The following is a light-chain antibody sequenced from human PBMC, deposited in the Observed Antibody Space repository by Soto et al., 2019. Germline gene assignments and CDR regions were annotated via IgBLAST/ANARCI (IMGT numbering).Light chain of an antibody. CDR3: QQYNSPGVT. CDR2: DAS. V-gene: IGKV1-5*01. CDR1: QSISSW. Sequence: DIQMTQSPSTLSASVGDRVTITCRASQSISSWLAWYQQKPGKAPKLLIYDASSLESGVPSRFSGSGSWTEFTLTISSLQPDDFATYYCQQYNSPGVTFGGGTKVEIK. J-gene: IGKJ4*01.